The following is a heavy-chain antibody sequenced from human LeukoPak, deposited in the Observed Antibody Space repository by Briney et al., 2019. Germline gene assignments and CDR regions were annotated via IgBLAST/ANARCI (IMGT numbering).Heavy chain of an antibody. CDR3: AREESGGYFDY. CDR2: ISPSGRST. CDR1: GFTFTNYY. J-gene: IGHJ4*02. D-gene: IGHD2-8*02. V-gene: IGHV1-46*01. Sequence: ASVKVSCKASGFTFTNYYMHWVRQAPGQGLEWMGLISPSGRSTNYAQKFRGRVTMTRDTSTTTVYMELSSLRSEDTAVYYCAREESGGYFDYGGQGTLVTVSS.